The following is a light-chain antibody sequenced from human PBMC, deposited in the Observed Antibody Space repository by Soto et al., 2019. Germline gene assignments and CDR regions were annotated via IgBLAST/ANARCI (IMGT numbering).Light chain of an antibody. J-gene: IGKJ2*01. CDR1: QYISNY. CDR3: QQSDSTPPT. CDR2: TAS. Sequence: DIKMTQSPSSLSASVGDRVTITCRASQYISNYLNWYQKKSGTAPKLLIHTASTLQSGVPSRFSGRGSGPDFTLTISSVQPDDFSIYFCQQSDSTPPTFGQVTTLEI. V-gene: IGKV1-39*01.